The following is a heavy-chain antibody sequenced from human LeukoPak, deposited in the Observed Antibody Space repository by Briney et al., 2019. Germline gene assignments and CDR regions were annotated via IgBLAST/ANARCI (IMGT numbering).Heavy chain of an antibody. CDR1: GFAGSNNY. CDR3: ASVFHSYYFDY. Sequence: GGSLRLSCAVSGFAGSNNYMSWVRQSPGKGLEWLSVIYSAGATHYADSVKGRFTISRDNSKNALYLQMNSLRAEDTAVYYCASVFHSYYFDYWGQGTLVTVSS. CDR2: IYSAGAT. V-gene: IGHV3-66*01. J-gene: IGHJ4*02. D-gene: IGHD6-6*01.